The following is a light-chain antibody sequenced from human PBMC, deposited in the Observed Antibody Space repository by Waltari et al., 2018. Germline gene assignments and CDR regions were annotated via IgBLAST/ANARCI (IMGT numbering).Light chain of an antibody. CDR2: ASS. V-gene: IGKV1-8*01. CDR1: QSVSTY. Sequence: AIRMTQSPSSLSASTGDRVTITCRASQSVSTYLAWYQQKPGKAPKILIYASSTLQRGVPSRFSGSGSGTDFTLSISCLQSEDFATYYCQQYYDYLRTFGQGTKVEIK. CDR3: QQYYDYLRT. J-gene: IGKJ1*01.